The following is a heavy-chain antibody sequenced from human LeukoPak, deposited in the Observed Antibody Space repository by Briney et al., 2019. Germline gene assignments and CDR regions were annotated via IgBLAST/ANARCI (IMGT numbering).Heavy chain of an antibody. D-gene: IGHD2-2*01. V-gene: IGHV5-51*01. CDR1: GYSFTSYW. CDR2: IYPSDSDT. J-gene: IGHJ4*02. CDR3: AREGAYCNSTSCYDYFDY. Sequence: PGESLKISCQGSGYSFTSYWIGWVRQMPGKGLEWMGIIYPSDSDTRYSPSFQGQVTISADKSISTAYLQWSSLKASDTAMYYCAREGAYCNSTSCYDYFDYWGQGTLVTVSS.